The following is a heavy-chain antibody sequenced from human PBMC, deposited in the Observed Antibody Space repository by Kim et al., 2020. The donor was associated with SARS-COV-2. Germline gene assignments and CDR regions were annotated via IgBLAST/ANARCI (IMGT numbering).Heavy chain of an antibody. Sequence: GGSLRLSCAASGFTLSNNLIHWVRQAPGKGLVWVSRINSDGSWRHYADSVRGRFTISRDNAKNTVDLQMNSLRAEDTALYYCTRDPGSDTHDWYFDLWGRGTLVTVSS. CDR2: INSDGSWR. J-gene: IGHJ2*01. V-gene: IGHV3-74*01. CDR1: GFTLSNNL. CDR3: TRDPGSDTHDWYFDL.